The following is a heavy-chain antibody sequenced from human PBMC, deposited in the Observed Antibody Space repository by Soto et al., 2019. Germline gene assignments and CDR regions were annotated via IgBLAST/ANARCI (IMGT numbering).Heavy chain of an antibody. Sequence: EVQLVESGGGLVQPGGSLRLSCAASGFTFSSYSMNWVRQAPGKGLEWVSYISSSSSTIYYADSVKGRFTISRDNAKNSLYLQMNSLRAEDTAVYYCARVTSGILYYDFCSGYPPYWGQGTLVTVSS. J-gene: IGHJ4*02. V-gene: IGHV3-48*01. CDR2: ISSSSSTI. CDR3: ARVTSGILYYDFCSGYPPY. CDR1: GFTFSSYS. D-gene: IGHD3-3*01.